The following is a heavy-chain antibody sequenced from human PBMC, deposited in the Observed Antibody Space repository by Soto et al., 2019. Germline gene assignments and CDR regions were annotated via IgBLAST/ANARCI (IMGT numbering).Heavy chain of an antibody. CDR2: IYYSGST. J-gene: IGHJ6*02. Sequence: PSETLSLTCTVSGGSISSGDYYWSWIRQPPGKGLEWIGYIYYSGSTYYNPSLKSRITISVDTSKNQFSLKLSSVTAADTAVYYCARNYDFWSGYYDPYYYYDMAVWGQGTTVTVS. CDR3: ARNYDFWSGYYDPYYYYDMAV. D-gene: IGHD3-3*01. CDR1: GGSISSGDYY. V-gene: IGHV4-30-4*01.